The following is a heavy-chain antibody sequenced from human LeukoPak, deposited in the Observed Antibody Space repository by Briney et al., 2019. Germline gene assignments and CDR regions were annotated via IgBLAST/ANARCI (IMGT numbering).Heavy chain of an antibody. J-gene: IGHJ4*02. CDR3: ARTSTVGYFDSSGSYFDY. CDR2: IYYSGST. V-gene: IGHV4-39*01. Sequence: PSETLSLTCTVSGGSLRSSNYYWGWIRQPPGKGLEWIGSIYYSGSTYYNPSLQSRVTISVYTSKNQLSLQLTSVTAADTSLYYCARTSTVGYFDSSGSYFDYWGQGTLVTVSS. CDR1: GGSLRSSNYY. D-gene: IGHD3-22*01.